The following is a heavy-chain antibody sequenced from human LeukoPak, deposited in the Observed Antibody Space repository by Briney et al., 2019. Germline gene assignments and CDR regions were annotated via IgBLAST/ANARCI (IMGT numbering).Heavy chain of an antibody. Sequence: SETLSLTCTVSGGSISSSSYYWGWIRQPPGKGLEWIGSIYYSGSTYYNPSLKSRVTISVDTSKNQFSLKLSSVTAADTAVYYCAREMGTVTTWFDPWGQGTLVTVSS. CDR3: AREMGTVTTWFDP. D-gene: IGHD4-17*01. CDR2: IYYSGST. CDR1: GGSISSSSYY. J-gene: IGHJ5*02. V-gene: IGHV4-39*07.